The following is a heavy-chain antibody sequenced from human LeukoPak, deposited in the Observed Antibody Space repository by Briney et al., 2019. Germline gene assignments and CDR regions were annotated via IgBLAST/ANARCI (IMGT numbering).Heavy chain of an antibody. D-gene: IGHD6-13*01. CDR2: ISGSGGST. CDR1: GFTFTTYD. Sequence: GGSLRLSCAASGFTFTTYDMSWVRQAPGKGLEWVSAISGSGGSTYYADSVKGRFTISRDNSKNTLDLQMNSLRAEDTALYYCALFSSSPSEYYFDYWGQGTLVTVSS. J-gene: IGHJ4*02. CDR3: ALFSSSPSEYYFDY. V-gene: IGHV3-23*01.